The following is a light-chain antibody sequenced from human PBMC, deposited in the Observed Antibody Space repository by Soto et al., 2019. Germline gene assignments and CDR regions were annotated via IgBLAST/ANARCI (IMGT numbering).Light chain of an antibody. V-gene: IGKV1-39*01. CDR3: QQSHTNPIA. J-gene: IGKJ5*01. Sequence: DIQMTQSPSSLFASVGDRVTITCRASQSISNYLHWYQQKPGKAPNLMIFSASSLVSGVPSRFSGSGSGTDFTLTISSLQPEDFATYYCQQSHTNPIAFGQGTRLEI. CDR1: QSISNY. CDR2: SAS.